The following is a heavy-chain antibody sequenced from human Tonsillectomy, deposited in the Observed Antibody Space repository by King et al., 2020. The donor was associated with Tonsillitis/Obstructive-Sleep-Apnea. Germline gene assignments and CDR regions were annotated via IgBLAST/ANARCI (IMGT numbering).Heavy chain of an antibody. CDR1: GFTFSSYW. Sequence: VQLVESGGGFVQPGGSLRLSCAASGFTFSSYWMHWVRQAPGKGLVWVSRLNSDVSSTSYADSVKGRFTISRDNAKNTLYLQMNSLRAEDTAVYYCARILQGYSYFDLWGRGTLVTVSS. V-gene: IGHV3-74*01. D-gene: IGHD1-26*01. CDR3: ARILQGYSYFDL. CDR2: LNSDVSST. J-gene: IGHJ2*01.